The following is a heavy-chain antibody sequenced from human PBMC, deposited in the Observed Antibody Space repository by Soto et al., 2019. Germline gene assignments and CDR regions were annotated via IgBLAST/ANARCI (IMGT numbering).Heavy chain of an antibody. Sequence: GGSLRLSCAASGFAFSSYGMHWVRQAPGKGLEWVAVIWYDGSNKYYADSVKGRFTISRDNSKNTLYLQMNSLRAEDTAVYYCAREVGDSSSSDAFDIWGQGTMVTVSS. CDR2: IWYDGSNK. V-gene: IGHV3-33*01. CDR3: AREVGDSSSSDAFDI. CDR1: GFAFSSYG. J-gene: IGHJ3*02. D-gene: IGHD6-6*01.